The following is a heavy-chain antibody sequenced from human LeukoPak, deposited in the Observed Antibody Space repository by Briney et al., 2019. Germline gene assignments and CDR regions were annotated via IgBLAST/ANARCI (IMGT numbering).Heavy chain of an antibody. J-gene: IGHJ4*02. CDR2: INPNSGGT. CDR3: ASEYCSSTNCYDWYFDY. CDR1: GYTFTGYY. Sequence: ASVKVSCKASGYTFTGYYMHWVRQAPGQGLEWMGWINPNSGGTNYAQKFQGRVTMTRDTSIGTAYMELSRLRSDDTAVYYCASEYCSSTNCYDWYFDYWGQGTLVTVSS. D-gene: IGHD2-2*01. V-gene: IGHV1-2*02.